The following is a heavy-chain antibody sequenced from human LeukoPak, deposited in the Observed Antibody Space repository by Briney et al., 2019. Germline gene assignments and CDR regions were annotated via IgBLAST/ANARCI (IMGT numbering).Heavy chain of an antibody. CDR1: GFTFSDYY. CDR2: ISSSGSTI. V-gene: IGHV3-11*04. D-gene: IGHD3-10*01. CDR3: ARVQYYGSGSYYNWFDP. Sequence: GGSLRLSCAASGFTFSDYYMSWIRQAPGKGLEWVSYISSSGSTIYYADSVKGRFTISRDNAKNTLYLQMNSLRAEDTAVYYCARVQYYGSGSYYNWFDPWGQGTLVTVSS. J-gene: IGHJ5*02.